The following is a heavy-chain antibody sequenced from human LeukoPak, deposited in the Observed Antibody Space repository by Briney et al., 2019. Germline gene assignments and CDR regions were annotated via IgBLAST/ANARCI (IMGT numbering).Heavy chain of an antibody. D-gene: IGHD3-22*01. Sequence: GGSLRLSCADSGFIVSSNYMTRVRQAPGKGLEWVSVIYSGGSTYYADSMKGRFTISRDNSKNTLYLQMNGLRAEDTAVYYCARGVHSSGYYRYFDYWGQGTLVTVSS. CDR2: IYSGGST. J-gene: IGHJ4*02. CDR3: ARGVHSSGYYRYFDY. V-gene: IGHV3-53*01. CDR1: GFIVSSNY.